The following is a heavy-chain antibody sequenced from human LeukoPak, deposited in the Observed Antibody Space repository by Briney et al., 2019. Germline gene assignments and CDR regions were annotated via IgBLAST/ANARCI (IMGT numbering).Heavy chain of an antibody. CDR1: GGSISSGDYY. Sequence: PSETLSLTCTVSGGSISSGDYYWSWIRQPPGKGLEWIGYIYYSGSTYYNPSLKSRITISVDTSKNQFSLKLSSVTAADTAMYYCARDPGDAFGIWGQGTMVTVSS. CDR3: ARDPGDAFGI. J-gene: IGHJ3*02. CDR2: IYYSGST. V-gene: IGHV4-30-4*08.